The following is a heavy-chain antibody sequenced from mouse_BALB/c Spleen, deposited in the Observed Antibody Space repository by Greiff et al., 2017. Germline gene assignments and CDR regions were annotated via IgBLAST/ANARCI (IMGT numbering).Heavy chain of an antibody. J-gene: IGHJ4*01. Sequence: EVKLVESGGGLVKPGGSLKLSCAASGFTFSDYYMYWVRQTPEKRLEWVATISDGGSYTYYPDSVKGRFTISRDNAKNNLYLQMSSLKSEDTAMYYCARDRGSHYYGPHYAMDYWGQGTSVTVSS. CDR2: ISDGGSYT. CDR1: GFTFSDYY. D-gene: IGHD1-2*01. CDR3: ARDRGSHYYGPHYAMDY. V-gene: IGHV5-4*02.